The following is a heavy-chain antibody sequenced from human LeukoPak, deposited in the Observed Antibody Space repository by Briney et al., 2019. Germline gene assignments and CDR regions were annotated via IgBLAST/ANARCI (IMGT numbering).Heavy chain of an antibody. Sequence: GGSLRLSCAVSGITLSNYGMSWVRQAPGKGLEWVAGISDSGGSTNYADSVKGRFTISRDNPKNTLYLQMNSLRAEDTAVYFCAKRGVVTRVILVGFHKEAYYFDSWGQGALVTVSS. D-gene: IGHD3-22*01. CDR3: AKRGVVTRVILVGFHKEAYYFDS. V-gene: IGHV3-23*01. CDR2: ISDSGGST. J-gene: IGHJ4*02. CDR1: GITLSNYG.